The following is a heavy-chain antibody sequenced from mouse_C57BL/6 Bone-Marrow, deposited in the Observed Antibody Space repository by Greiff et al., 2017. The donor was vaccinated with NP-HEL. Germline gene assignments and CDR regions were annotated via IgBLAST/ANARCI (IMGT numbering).Heavy chain of an antibody. CDR3: ARGGMGRRDYYAMDY. V-gene: IGHV1-78*01. Sequence: SDAELVKPGASVKISCKVSGYTFTDHTIHWMKQRPEQGLAWIGYIYPRDGSTKYNEKFKGKATLTADKSSSTAYMQLNSLTSEDSAVYFCARGGMGRRDYYAMDYWGQGTSVTVSS. CDR2: IYPRDGST. CDR1: GYTFTDHT. J-gene: IGHJ4*01.